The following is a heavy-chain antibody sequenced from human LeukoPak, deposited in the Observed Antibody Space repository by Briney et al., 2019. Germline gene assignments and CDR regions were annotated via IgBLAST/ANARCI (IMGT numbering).Heavy chain of an antibody. CDR1: GFIFGTYG. CDR2: IWYDGSNK. V-gene: IGHV3-33*01. J-gene: IGHJ4*02. CDR3: VRGSGWAYYFDY. D-gene: IGHD6-19*01. Sequence: PGTSLRLSCEASGFIFGTYGMHWVRQAPGKGLEWVALIWYDGSNKYYADSVKGRFTISRDNSKNTLYLQMNSLGAEDTALYYCVRGSGWAYYFDYWGQGTLVTVSS.